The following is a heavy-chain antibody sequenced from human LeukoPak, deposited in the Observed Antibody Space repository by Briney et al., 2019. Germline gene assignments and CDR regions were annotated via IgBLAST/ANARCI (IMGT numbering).Heavy chain of an antibody. D-gene: IGHD3-22*01. J-gene: IGHJ4*02. Sequence: GGSLRLSCAASGFTFSSYAMHWVRQAPGKGLEWVAVISYDGSNKYYADSVKGRFTISGDNSKNTLYLQMNSLRAEDTAVYYCARDHRNYYDSSGYFRLTDYWGQGTLVTVSS. V-gene: IGHV3-30-3*01. CDR1: GFTFSSYA. CDR2: ISYDGSNK. CDR3: ARDHRNYYDSSGYFRLTDY.